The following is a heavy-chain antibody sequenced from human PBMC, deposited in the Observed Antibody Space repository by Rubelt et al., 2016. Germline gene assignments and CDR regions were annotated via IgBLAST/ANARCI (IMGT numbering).Heavy chain of an antibody. J-gene: IGHJ6*02. CDR1: GFTFSSYE. Sequence: EVQLVESGGGLVQPGGSLRLSCAASGFTFSSYEMNWVRQAPGKGLEWVSYISSSGSTIYYADSVKGRFTISKDNAKNSLYLQMNSLRAENTAVYYGAREAAGSLEDGRDAWGQGTTVTVSS. D-gene: IGHD6-25*01. CDR3: AREAAGSLEDGRDA. V-gene: IGHV3-48*03. CDR2: ISSSGSTI.